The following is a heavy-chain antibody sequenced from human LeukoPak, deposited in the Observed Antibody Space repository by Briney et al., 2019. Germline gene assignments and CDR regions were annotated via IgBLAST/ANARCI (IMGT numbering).Heavy chain of an antibody. CDR3: ARDRYCSSTSCYVSFDY. CDR1: GYTFTGYY. Sequence: ASVKVSCKASGYTFTGYYMHWVRQAPGQGLEWMGWINPSGGSTSYAQKFQGRVTMTRDTSTSTVYMELSSLRSEDTAVYYCARDRYCSSTSCYVSFDYWGQGTLVTVSS. CDR2: INPSGGST. D-gene: IGHD2-2*01. J-gene: IGHJ4*02. V-gene: IGHV1-46*01.